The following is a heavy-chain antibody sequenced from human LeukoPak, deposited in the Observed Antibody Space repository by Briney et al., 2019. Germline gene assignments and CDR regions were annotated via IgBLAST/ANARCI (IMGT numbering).Heavy chain of an antibody. Sequence: SETLSLTCTVSGASIITYYWSWIRQPPGKGLEWIGYISYSGSTNYNPSLKSRVTISVDTSQNQFSLKLTSVTAADTAVYYCARVGTYGSGSYLSWLDYWGQGTLVTVSS. D-gene: IGHD3-10*01. CDR1: GASIITYY. J-gene: IGHJ4*02. CDR3: ARVGTYGSGSYLSWLDY. CDR2: ISYSGST. V-gene: IGHV4-59*01.